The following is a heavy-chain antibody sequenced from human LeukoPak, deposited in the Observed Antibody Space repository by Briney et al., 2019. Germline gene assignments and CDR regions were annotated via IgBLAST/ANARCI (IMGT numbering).Heavy chain of an antibody. J-gene: IGHJ6*03. CDR1: GGSIRSGDHH. V-gene: IGHV4-39*07. Sequence: SETLSLTCSVSGGSIRSGDHHWAWVRQPPGKGLEFIGSLDESGRPYYNRPLKSRVSISGDTSGKQFSLNLTSVTAAGTAVYFCARDLEGYPFFMDVWGRGTTVIVSS. CDR3: ARDLEGYPFFMDV. CDR2: LDESGRP. D-gene: IGHD2-15*01.